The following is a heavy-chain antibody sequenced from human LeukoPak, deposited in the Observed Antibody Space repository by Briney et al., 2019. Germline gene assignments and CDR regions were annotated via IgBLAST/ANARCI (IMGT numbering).Heavy chain of an antibody. J-gene: IGHJ4*02. V-gene: IGHV4-39*07. CDR2: IYYSGST. Sequence: SETLSLTCTVSGGSISSSSYYWGWIRQPPGKGLEWIGSIYYSGSTYYNPSLKSRVTISVDTSKNQFSLKLSSVTAADTAVYYCATSCYALCDYWGQGTLVTVSS. D-gene: IGHD2-2*01. CDR3: ATSCYALCDY. CDR1: GGSISSSSYY.